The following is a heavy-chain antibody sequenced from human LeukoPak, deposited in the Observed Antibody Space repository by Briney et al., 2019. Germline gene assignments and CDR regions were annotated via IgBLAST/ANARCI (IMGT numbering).Heavy chain of an antibody. CDR2: IKQDGSEK. D-gene: IGHD1-14*01. V-gene: IGHV3-7*01. J-gene: IGHJ4*02. Sequence: GSLRLSCAASGFTFSSCWMSWVRQAPGKGLEWVANIKQDGSEKYYVDSVKGRFTISRDNAKNSLYLQVNSLRAEDTAVYYCARNQRRLDYWGQGALVTVSS. CDR1: GFTFSSCW. CDR3: ARNQRRLDY.